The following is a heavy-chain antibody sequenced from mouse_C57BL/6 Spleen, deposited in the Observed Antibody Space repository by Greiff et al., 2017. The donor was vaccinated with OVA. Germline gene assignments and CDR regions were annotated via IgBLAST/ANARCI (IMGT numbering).Heavy chain of an antibody. Sequence: EVHLVESGGGLVKPGGSLKLSCAASGFTFSSYAMSWVRQTPEKRLEWVATISDGGSYTYYPDNVKGRFTISRDNAKNNLYLQMSHLKSEDTAMYYCARGGYDYYFDYWGQGTTLTVSS. V-gene: IGHV5-4*01. J-gene: IGHJ2*01. CDR3: ARGGYDYYFDY. D-gene: IGHD2-4*01. CDR1: GFTFSSYA. CDR2: ISDGGSYT.